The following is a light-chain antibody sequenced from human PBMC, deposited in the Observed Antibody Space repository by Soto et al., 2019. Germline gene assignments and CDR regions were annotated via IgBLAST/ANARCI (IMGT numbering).Light chain of an antibody. CDR3: QQRSTWPPCT. CDR1: QSVGKP. Sequence: EIVLTKSPGTLSLSPGERATLSCRASQSVGKPLAWYQQKLGQAPRLLIYDATNRATGIPARFSGSGSGADLTLTINSVEPEDFAVYYCQQRSTWPPCTFGQGTRLEIK. CDR2: DAT. V-gene: IGKV3-11*01. J-gene: IGKJ2*02.